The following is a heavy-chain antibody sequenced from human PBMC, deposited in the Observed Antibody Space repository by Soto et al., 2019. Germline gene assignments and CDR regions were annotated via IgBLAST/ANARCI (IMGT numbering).Heavy chain of an antibody. CDR3: ARTDTGGTYFEF. J-gene: IGHJ4*02. V-gene: IGHV3-33*08. CDR1: GFTFSEYD. CDR2: ISYLGTKT. Sequence: GGSLRLSCADSGFTFSEYDMHWVRQAPGKGLEWVALISYLGTKTDYADSVKGRFTISRDNFKKTVSLQMESLRAEDSAVYFCARTDTGGTYFEFWGRGTLVTVSS. D-gene: IGHD3-16*01.